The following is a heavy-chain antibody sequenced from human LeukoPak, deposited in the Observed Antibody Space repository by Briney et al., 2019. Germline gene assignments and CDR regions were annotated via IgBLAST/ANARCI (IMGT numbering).Heavy chain of an antibody. CDR3: ARPDYDFWSGYYPDYYYYYYMDV. V-gene: IGHV1-69*01. CDR2: IIPIFGTG. J-gene: IGHJ6*03. CDR1: GGTFSSYA. Sequence: SVKVSCKASGGTFSSYAISWVRQAPGQGHEWMGGIIPIFGTGNYAQNFQGRVTITADESTSTAYMELSRLRSEDAAVYYCARPDYDFWSGYYPDYYYYYYMDVWGKGTTVTVSS. D-gene: IGHD3-3*01.